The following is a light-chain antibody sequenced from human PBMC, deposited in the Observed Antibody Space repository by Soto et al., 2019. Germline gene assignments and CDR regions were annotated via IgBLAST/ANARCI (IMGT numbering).Light chain of an antibody. V-gene: IGLV2-8*01. J-gene: IGLJ2*01. CDR3: SSYAGSNNVV. CDR1: SRDVGGYNY. Sequence: QSVLTHPPSASGSPGQSIPISCTGTSRDVGGYNYVSWYQKPPCQPPNHMIYEFSKRPSVVPDRFSGSKSGNTASLTVSGLQAEDEADYYCSSYAGSNNVVFGGGTKVTVL. CDR2: EFS.